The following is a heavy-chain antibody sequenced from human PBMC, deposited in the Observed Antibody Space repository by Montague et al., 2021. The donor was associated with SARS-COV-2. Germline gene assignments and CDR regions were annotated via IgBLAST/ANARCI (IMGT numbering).Heavy chain of an antibody. Sequence: PALVKPTQTLTLTCTFSGFSLSTSGMCVSWIRQPPGKALEWLARIDWDDDKYYSTSLKTRPTISKDTSKNQVVLTMTNMDPVDTATYYCARMIRTSWYREDGFDVWGQGITVTVSS. CDR1: GFSLSTSGMC. J-gene: IGHJ3*01. D-gene: IGHD6-13*01. CDR2: IDWDDDK. CDR3: ARMIRTSWYREDGFDV. V-gene: IGHV2-70*11.